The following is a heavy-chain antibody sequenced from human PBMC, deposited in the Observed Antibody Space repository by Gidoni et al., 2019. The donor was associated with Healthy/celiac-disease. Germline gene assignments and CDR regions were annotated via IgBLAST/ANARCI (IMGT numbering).Heavy chain of an antibody. J-gene: IGHJ6*02. CDR2: INSDGSST. V-gene: IGHV3-74*01. Sequence: FTFSSYWMHWVRQAPGKGLVWVSRINSDGSSTSYADSVKGRFTISRDNAKNTLYLQMNSLRAEDTAVYYCARDKITISTFYYYYGMDVWGQGTTVTVSS. D-gene: IGHD3-3*01. CDR3: ARDKITISTFYYYYGMDV. CDR1: FTFSSYW.